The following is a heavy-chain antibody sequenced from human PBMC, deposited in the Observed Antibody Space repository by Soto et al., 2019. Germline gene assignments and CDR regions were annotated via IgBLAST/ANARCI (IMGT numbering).Heavy chain of an antibody. CDR2: ISYDGNNK. J-gene: IGHJ4*02. D-gene: IGHD3-10*01. CDR3: AKGQRAGSPFSLDY. CDR1: GFTYSTYT. Sequence: PGGSLRLSCAASGFTYSTYTMHWVRQAPGKGLEWVAVISYDGNNKFYADFVKGRFTISRDNSKNTLYLQMNSLRAEDTAVYYCAKGQRAGSPFSLDYWGQGTLVTVSS. V-gene: IGHV3-30-3*01.